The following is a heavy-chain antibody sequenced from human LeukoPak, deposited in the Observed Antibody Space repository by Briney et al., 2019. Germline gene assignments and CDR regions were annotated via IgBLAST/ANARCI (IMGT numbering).Heavy chain of an antibody. V-gene: IGHV3-7*01. CDR3: ARWGQTSGYYYVDN. Sequence: GGSLRLSCGASGFTLSSNWMTWVRHAPGRGLELVASINQDGSVKYYVDSVKGRFTISRDNARNSLSLQMNSLGAEDTAVYFCARWGQTSGYYYVDNWGQGTLVTVSS. CDR1: GFTLSSNW. J-gene: IGHJ4*02. D-gene: IGHD5-12*01. CDR2: INQDGSVK.